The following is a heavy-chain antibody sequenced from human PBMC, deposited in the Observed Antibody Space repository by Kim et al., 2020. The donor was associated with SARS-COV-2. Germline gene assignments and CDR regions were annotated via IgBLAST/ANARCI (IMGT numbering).Heavy chain of an antibody. V-gene: IGHV3-9*01. CDR1: GFTFDDYA. Sequence: GGSLRLSCAASGFTFDDYAMHWVRQAPGRGLEWVSGVTWNSGIIGYADSVKGRFTISRDNAKNSLYLQMNSLRAEDTALYYCAKDRGPAYCGSVDYWGQGTLVTVSS. D-gene: IGHD3-10*01. CDR2: VTWNSGII. CDR3: AKDRGPAYCGSVDY. J-gene: IGHJ4*02.